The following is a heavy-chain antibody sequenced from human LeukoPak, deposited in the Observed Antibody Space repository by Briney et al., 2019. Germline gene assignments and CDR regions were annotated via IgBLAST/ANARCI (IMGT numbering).Heavy chain of an antibody. CDR1: GFTFSTYS. CDR2: ISSSSNTI. D-gene: IGHD1-1*01. V-gene: IGHV3-48*02. J-gene: IGHJ3*02. Sequence: GGSLRLSCAASGFTFSTYSMNWVRQAPGKGLEWVSYISSSSNTIYYADSVKGRFTISRDNAKNSLYLQMNSLRDEDTAVYYCVTANSGLDIWGQGTTVTVSS. CDR3: VTANSGLDI.